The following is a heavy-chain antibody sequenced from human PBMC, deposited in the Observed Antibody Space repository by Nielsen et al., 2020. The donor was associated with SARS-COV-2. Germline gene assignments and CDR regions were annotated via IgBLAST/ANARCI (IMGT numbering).Heavy chain of an antibody. CDR1: GYTFTSYG. CDR3: ATGAAAGTQNWFDP. V-gene: IGHV1-18*01. D-gene: IGHD6-13*01. CDR2: ISAYNGNT. J-gene: IGHJ5*02. Sequence: ASVKVSCKASGYTFTSYGISWVRQAPGQGLEWMGWISAYNGNTNYAQKFQGRVTMTEDTSTDTAYMELSSLRSEDTAVYYCATGAAAGTQNWFDPWGQGTLVTVSS.